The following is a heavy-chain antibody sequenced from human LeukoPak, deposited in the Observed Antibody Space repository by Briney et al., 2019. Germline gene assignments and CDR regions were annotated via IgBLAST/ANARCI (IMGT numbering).Heavy chain of an antibody. J-gene: IGHJ4*02. D-gene: IGHD2-2*02. CDR1: GFTFSSYD. V-gene: IGHV3-30-3*01. CDR2: ISFDGNDK. CDR3: AIRPGPFGY. Sequence: GGSLRLSCVASGFTFSSYDIPWVRQAPGKALEWVAAISFDGNDKYYRDSVKGRFTISRDNARNTLFLDMTGLTIDDAATYYCAIRPGPFGYWGQGTQVTVSS.